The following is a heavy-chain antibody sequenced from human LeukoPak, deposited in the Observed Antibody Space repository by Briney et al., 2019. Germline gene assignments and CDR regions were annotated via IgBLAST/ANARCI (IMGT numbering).Heavy chain of an antibody. CDR2: IYTSGST. J-gene: IGHJ6*03. CDR1: GGSISSGSYY. D-gene: IGHD3-3*01. CDR3: ARVDPNYDFWSGQSYYYYMDV. V-gene: IGHV4-61*02. Sequence: SETLSLTCTVSGGSISSGSYYWIWIRQPAGMGLEWIGRIYTSGSTNYNPSLKSRVTISVDTSKNQFSLKLSSVTAADTAVYYCARVDPNYDFWSGQSYYYYMDVWGKGTTVTVSS.